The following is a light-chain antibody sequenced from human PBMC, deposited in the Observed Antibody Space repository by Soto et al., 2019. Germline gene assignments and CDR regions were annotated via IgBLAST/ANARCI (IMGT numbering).Light chain of an antibody. CDR3: QQYNNWPG. V-gene: IGKV3-15*01. J-gene: IGKJ3*01. Sequence: EIVMTQSPATLSVSPGERATLSCRASQSVSSNLAWYQQKPGQAPRLLIYGASTRATGIPARFSGSGSGTEFTLNISRLQSEDFAVYYCQQYNNWPGFGPGTKVDIX. CDR1: QSVSSN. CDR2: GAS.